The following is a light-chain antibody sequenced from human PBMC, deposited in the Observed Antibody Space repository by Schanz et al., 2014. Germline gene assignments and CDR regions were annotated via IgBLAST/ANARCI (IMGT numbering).Light chain of an antibody. V-gene: IGKV1D-13*01. CDR1: QAISNN. CDR3: QHSSDFALT. Sequence: AIHLTQSPSSLAASVGDSVTVTCRASQAISNNVAWYQQKPGKPPNLLMFDVSNLETGVSSRFSGSVSGTDFSLTISGLQPEDFATYFCQHSSDFALTFGGGTIVEI. J-gene: IGKJ4*01. CDR2: DVS.